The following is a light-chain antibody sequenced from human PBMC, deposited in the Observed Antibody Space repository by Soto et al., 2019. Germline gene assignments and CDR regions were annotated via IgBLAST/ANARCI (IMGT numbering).Light chain of an antibody. CDR2: DVA. CDR3: QQYNSYPLT. Sequence: DIQMTQSPSTLSASVGDRVTITCRAIQSIDRWLAWYQQRPGRAPKLLIYDVANLETGVPSRFSGSGSETEFTLTISSLQPDDFAIYYCQQYNSYPLTFGGGTKVEIK. J-gene: IGKJ4*01. CDR1: QSIDRW. V-gene: IGKV1-5*01.